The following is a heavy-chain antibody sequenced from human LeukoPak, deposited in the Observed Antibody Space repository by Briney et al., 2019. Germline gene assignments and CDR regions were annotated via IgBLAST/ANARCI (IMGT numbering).Heavy chain of an antibody. V-gene: IGHV4-39*07. CDR3: ARVAGGYYFDY. D-gene: IGHD3-16*01. Sequence: SETLSLTCTVSDGSISSSSYYWGWIRQPPGKGLEWIGSIYYSGSTYYNPSLKSRVTISVDTSKNQFSLKLSSVTAADTAVYYCARVAGGYYFDYWGQGTLVTVSS. J-gene: IGHJ4*02. CDR2: IYYSGST. CDR1: DGSISSSSYY.